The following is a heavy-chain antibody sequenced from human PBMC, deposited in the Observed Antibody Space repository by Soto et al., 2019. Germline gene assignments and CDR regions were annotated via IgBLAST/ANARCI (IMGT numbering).Heavy chain of an antibody. CDR2: VFYTGSA. Sequence: QEQLQESGPGLLKPSETLSLTCTVSGGSISGYYWSWIRQAPGKGLEWIGYVFYTGSAHYKPSLKSRATISVDTSKNQFSLRLNSVTAADTAVYYCAREHWQQDDSTWQYYGLDVWGQGTTVTVSS. D-gene: IGHD6-13*01. CDR3: AREHWQQDDSTWQYYGLDV. V-gene: IGHV4-59*01. CDR1: GGSISGYY. J-gene: IGHJ6*02.